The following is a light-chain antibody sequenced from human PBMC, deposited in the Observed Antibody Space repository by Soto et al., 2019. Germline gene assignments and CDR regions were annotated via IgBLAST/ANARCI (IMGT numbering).Light chain of an antibody. CDR2: DTS. Sequence: EIVWTQSPSTLSLSPGEGATLSCRASQSIISYLAWYQQKPGQAPRLLIYDTSNRATGIPDRLSGSGSGTDFTLTSSRMEAEDSAVYYCQQYGSSGTVGQGTKVDIK. CDR1: QSIISY. V-gene: IGKV3-11*01. J-gene: IGKJ1*01. CDR3: QQYGSSGT.